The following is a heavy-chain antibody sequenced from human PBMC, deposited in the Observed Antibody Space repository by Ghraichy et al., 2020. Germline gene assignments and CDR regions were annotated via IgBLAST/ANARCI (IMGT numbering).Heavy chain of an antibody. CDR1: GFTFDDYA. V-gene: IGHV3-9*01. Sequence: GGSLRLSCAASGFTFDDYAMHWVRQAPGKGLEWVSGISWNSGSIGYADSVKGRFTISRDNAKNSLYLQMNSLRAEDTALYYCAKDLTRIFLSFDIWGQGTMVTVSS. CDR3: AKDLTRIFLSFDI. D-gene: IGHD3-22*01. J-gene: IGHJ3*02. CDR2: ISWNSGSI.